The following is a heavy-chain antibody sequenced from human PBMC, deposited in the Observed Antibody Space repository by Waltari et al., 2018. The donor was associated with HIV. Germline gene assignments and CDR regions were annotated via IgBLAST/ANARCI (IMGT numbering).Heavy chain of an antibody. D-gene: IGHD2-2*02. CDR2: INANSGGT. V-gene: IGHV1-2*02. J-gene: IGHJ4*02. CDR3: WRREKCTSTTCYSEGVDY. Sequence: QVQLVQSGAEVKKPGDSVRVSCKASGYSFTDYYIHWVRRAPGQGLEWMGWINANSGGTDYAQKFEGRVTMTRDTSISTAYLELSSLTSDDTAVYYGWRREKCTSTTCYSEGVDYWGQGTLVTVSS. CDR1: GYSFTDYY.